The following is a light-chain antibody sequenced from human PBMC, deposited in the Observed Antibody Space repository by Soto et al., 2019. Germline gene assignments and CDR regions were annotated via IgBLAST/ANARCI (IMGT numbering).Light chain of an antibody. CDR2: GNS. J-gene: IGLJ1*01. CDR1: SSNIGAGHD. CDR3: QSYDSSLSGSEV. Sequence: QSVLTQPPSVSGAPGQRVTISCTGSSSNIGAGHDVHWYQHRPGTTPKLLIYGNSNRPSGVPDRFSGSKSGTSASLAITGLQAEDEADYYCQSYDSSLSGSEVFGTGTKLTVL. V-gene: IGLV1-40*01.